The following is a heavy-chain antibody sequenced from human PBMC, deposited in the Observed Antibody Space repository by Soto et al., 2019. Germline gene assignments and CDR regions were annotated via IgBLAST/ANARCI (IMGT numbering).Heavy chain of an antibody. J-gene: IGHJ4*02. Sequence: SETLSLTCTVSGGSISSGGYYWSWIRQHPGKGLEWIGYIYYSGSTYYNPSLKSRVTISVDTSKNQFSLKLSSVTAADTAVYYCAMGGRDSSGNDWNIDDGGRGPGVTVSS. V-gene: IGHV4-31*03. CDR1: GGSISSGGYY. D-gene: IGHD3-22*01. CDR2: IYYSGST. CDR3: AMGGRDSSGNDWNIDD.